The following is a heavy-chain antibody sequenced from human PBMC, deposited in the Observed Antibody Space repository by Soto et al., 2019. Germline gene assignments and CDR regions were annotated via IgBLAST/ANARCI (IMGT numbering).Heavy chain of an antibody. CDR1: GGSISSYY. D-gene: IGHD3-22*01. CDR3: AREHWDSSGYYRDAFDI. Sequence: KPSETLSLTCTVSGGSISSYYWSWIRQPPGKGLEWIGYIYYSGSTNYNPSLKSRVTISVDTSKNQFSLKLSSVTAADTAVYYCAREHWDSSGYYRDAFDIWGQGTMVTVSS. V-gene: IGHV4-59*01. J-gene: IGHJ3*02. CDR2: IYYSGST.